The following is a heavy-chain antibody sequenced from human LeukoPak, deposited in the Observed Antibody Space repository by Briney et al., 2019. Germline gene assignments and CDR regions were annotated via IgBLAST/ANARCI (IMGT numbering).Heavy chain of an antibody. V-gene: IGHV3-21*01. Sequence: GGSLRLSCAASGSTFSSYSMNWVRQAPGKGLEWVSSISSSSSYIYYADSVEGRFTISRDNAKNSLYLQMNRLRAEDTAVYYCPITPYQEWYGGTGLYFDCYWGQGTLVTVSS. J-gene: IGHJ4*02. CDR3: PITPYQEWYGGTGLYFDCY. D-gene: IGHD3-9*01. CDR2: ISSSSSYI. CDR1: GSTFSSYS.